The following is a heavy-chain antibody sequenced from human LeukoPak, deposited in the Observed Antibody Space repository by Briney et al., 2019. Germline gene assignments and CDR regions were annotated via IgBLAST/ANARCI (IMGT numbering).Heavy chain of an antibody. CDR2: ISSSSSTI. V-gene: IGHV3-48*04. CDR1: GFTFSSYS. Sequence: GGSLRLSCAASGFTFSSYSMNWVRQAPGKGLEWVSYISSSSSTIYYADSAKGRFTISRDNAKNSLYLQMNSLRAEDTAVYYCARDASTVTTVDNAFDIWGQGTMVTVSS. J-gene: IGHJ3*02. CDR3: ARDASTVTTVDNAFDI. D-gene: IGHD4-17*01.